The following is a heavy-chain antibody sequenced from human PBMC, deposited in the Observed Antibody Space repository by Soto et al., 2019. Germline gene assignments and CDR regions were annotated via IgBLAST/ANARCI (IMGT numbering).Heavy chain of an antibody. CDR3: GRDEVRNGVGV. V-gene: IGHV3-7*01. CDR2: IKGDGSEK. Sequence: GGSLRLSCVASGFTFTNYWMSWVRQAPGKGLEWVANIKGDGSEKRDVDSVRGRFTISRDNAKNSVYLQMNSLRADDTALYYCGRDEVRNGVGVWGQGTTVTV. CDR1: GFTFTNYW. J-gene: IGHJ6*02.